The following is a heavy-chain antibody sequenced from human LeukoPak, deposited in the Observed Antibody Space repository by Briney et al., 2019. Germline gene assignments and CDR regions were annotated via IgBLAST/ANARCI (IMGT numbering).Heavy chain of an antibody. CDR3: ARDAVVVSAAMPGYYYYYMDV. CDR2: INSSGGST. Sequence: ASVKVSCKASGYTFTSYYMHWVRQAPGQGLEWMGIINSSGGSTSYVQKFQGRVTMTRDMSTSTVYMELSSLRFEDTAVYYCARDAVVVSAAMPGYYYYYMDVWGKGTTVTVSS. CDR1: GYTFTSYY. V-gene: IGHV1-46*01. D-gene: IGHD2-2*01. J-gene: IGHJ6*03.